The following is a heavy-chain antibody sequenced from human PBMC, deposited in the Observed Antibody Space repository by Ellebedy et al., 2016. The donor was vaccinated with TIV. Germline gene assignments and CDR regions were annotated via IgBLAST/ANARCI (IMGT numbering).Heavy chain of an antibody. CDR1: GFTFSRRW. Sequence: PGGSLRLSCAASGFTFSRRWMHWIRQAPGKGLVWLSRIKVDGAFTSHADFVKGRFPISRENAKNTLYLQMNSLKAEDTAMYYCTTLSNTGYWGQGTLVTVSS. CDR3: TTLSNTGY. V-gene: IGHV3-74*01. D-gene: IGHD4-11*01. CDR2: IKVDGAFT. J-gene: IGHJ4*02.